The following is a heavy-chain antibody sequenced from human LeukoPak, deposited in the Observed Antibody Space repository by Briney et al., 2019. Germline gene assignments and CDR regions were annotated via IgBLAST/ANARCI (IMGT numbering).Heavy chain of an antibody. CDR1: GYTFTSYF. D-gene: IGHD2-2*01. CDR3: ARDLVVVVPAATYYYMDV. J-gene: IGHJ6*03. V-gene: IGHV1-2*02. Sequence: ASVKVSCKASGYTFTSYFMHWVRQAPGQGLEWMGWINPNSGGTNYAQKFQGRVTMTRDTSISTAYMELSRLRSDDTAVYYCARDLVVVVPAATYYYMDVWGKGTTVTVSS. CDR2: INPNSGGT.